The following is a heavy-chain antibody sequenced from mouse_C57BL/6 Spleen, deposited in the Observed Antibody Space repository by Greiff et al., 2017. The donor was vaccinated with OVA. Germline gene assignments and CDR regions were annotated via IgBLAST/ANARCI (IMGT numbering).Heavy chain of an antibody. V-gene: IGHV1-54*01. Sequence: VQLQQSGAELVRPGTSVKVSCKASGYAFTNYLIEWVKQRPGQGLEWIGGINPGRGGTNYNEKFKGKATLTADQSSSTAYMELSSLTSEDSAVYYCARRVYGGFLYAMDYWGQGTSVTVSS. CDR2: INPGRGGT. J-gene: IGHJ4*01. D-gene: IGHD1-1*01. CDR1: GYAFTNYL. CDR3: ARRVYGGFLYAMDY.